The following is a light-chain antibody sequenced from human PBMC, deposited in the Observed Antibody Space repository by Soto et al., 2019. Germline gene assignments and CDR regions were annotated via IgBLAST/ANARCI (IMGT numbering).Light chain of an antibody. Sequence: EIVLTQSPGTLSLSPGERATLSCRTSQSVDNTYLGWYQQKPGQAPRLLIYGVSNRATGIPDRFSGSGSGTDFTLTISRLEPEDFAVYYCQQYYSSPRTFGQGTKVEIK. CDR2: GVS. CDR3: QQYYSSPRT. CDR1: QSVDNTY. J-gene: IGKJ1*01. V-gene: IGKV3-20*01.